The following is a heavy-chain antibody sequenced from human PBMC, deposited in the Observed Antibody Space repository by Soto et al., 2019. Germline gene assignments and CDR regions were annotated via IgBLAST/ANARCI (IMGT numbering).Heavy chain of an antibody. CDR2: IYYSGST. CDR3: ARSVRGVIIIWFDP. Sequence: PLETLCLPWTVSGGSISSGGYYWIWIRQHPGKGLEWIGYIYYSGSTYYNPSLKSRVTISVDTSKNQFSLKLSSVTAADTAVYYSARSVRGVIIIWFDPRGQGTLVTVSS. CDR1: GGSISSGGYY. D-gene: IGHD3-10*01. V-gene: IGHV4-31*02. J-gene: IGHJ5*02.